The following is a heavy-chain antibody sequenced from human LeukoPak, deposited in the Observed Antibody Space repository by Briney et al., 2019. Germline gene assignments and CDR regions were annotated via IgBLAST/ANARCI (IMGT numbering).Heavy chain of an antibody. CDR3: AREIVVPAATLDAFDI. Sequence: PSETLSLTCTVSGGSISSYYRSWIRQPAGKGLEWIGRIYTSGSTNYNPSLKSRVTMSVDTSKNQFSLKLSSVTAADTAVYYCAREIVVPAATLDAFDIWGQGTMVTVSS. CDR1: GGSISSYY. V-gene: IGHV4-4*07. J-gene: IGHJ3*02. CDR2: IYTSGST. D-gene: IGHD2-2*01.